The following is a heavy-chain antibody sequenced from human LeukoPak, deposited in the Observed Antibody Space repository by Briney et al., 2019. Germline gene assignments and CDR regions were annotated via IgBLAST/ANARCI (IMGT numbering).Heavy chain of an antibody. CDR3: ARRLYYSGWYGAVYWYFDL. CDR2: INHSGST. CDR1: GGSFNNYY. Sequence: SETLSLTCAVYGGSFNNYYWSWIRQPPGKGLEWIGEINHSGSTNSNPSLKSRVTVSVDTSKNQFSLNLNSVTAADTAVSYCARRLYYSGWYGAVYWYFDLWGRGTLVTVSS. V-gene: IGHV4-34*01. D-gene: IGHD6-19*01. J-gene: IGHJ2*01.